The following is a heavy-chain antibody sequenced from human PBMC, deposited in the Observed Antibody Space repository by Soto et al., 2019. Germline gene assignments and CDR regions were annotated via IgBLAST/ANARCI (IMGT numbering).Heavy chain of an antibody. V-gene: IGHV4-59*01. Sequence: SETLSLTCSVSGGSISSYYWSWIRQPPGKGLEWIAYIYYSGSTSYNPSIKSRVSIKIDTSKNQFSLKLSSVTAADTAVYYCARTYDGSGPNSGGYGFDIWGQGTMVS. J-gene: IGHJ3*02. CDR1: GGSISSYY. D-gene: IGHD3-22*01. CDR2: IYYSGST. CDR3: ARTYDGSGPNSGGYGFDI.